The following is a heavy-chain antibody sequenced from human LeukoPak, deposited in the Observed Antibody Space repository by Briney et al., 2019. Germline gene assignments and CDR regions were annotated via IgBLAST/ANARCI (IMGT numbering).Heavy chain of an antibody. CDR2: IFPGDSGI. D-gene: IGHD5-18*01. V-gene: IGHV5-51*01. Sequence: GESLKILCKGSGYSFNSYWIAWVRQMPGKGLEGMGIIFPGDSGIRYSPSFQGQVTISADKSISTANLQWSSLKASDTAMYYCARHQRGYSYGYVDYWGQGTLVTVSS. J-gene: IGHJ4*02. CDR1: GYSFNSYW. CDR3: ARHQRGYSYGYVDY.